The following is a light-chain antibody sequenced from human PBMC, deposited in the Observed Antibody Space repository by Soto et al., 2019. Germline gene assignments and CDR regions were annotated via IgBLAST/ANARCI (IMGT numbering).Light chain of an antibody. CDR3: QQHNDYSAVT. Sequence: DIQMTQSPSTLSASVGDRVTITCRARQNIGSSLAWYPHRPGKAPKLLIFDASTLPTGVPSRFSGSGFGTEFTLTITGLQPDDFATYYCQQHNDYSAVTFGQGTKLEIK. CDR2: DAS. CDR1: QNIGSS. J-gene: IGKJ2*01. V-gene: IGKV1-5*01.